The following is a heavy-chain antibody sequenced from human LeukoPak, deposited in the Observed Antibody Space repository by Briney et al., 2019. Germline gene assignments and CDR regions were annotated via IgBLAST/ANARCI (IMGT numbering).Heavy chain of an antibody. V-gene: IGHV4-34*01. Sequence: SETLSLTCAVYGGSFSGYYWSWIRQPPGKGLEWIGEINHSGSTNYNPSLKSRVTISVDTSKNQFSLKLSSVTAADTAVYYCARVGRLWTGTTKYYFDYWGQGTLVTVSS. J-gene: IGHJ4*02. D-gene: IGHD1-7*01. CDR1: GGSFSGYY. CDR2: INHSGST. CDR3: ARVGRLWTGTTKYYFDY.